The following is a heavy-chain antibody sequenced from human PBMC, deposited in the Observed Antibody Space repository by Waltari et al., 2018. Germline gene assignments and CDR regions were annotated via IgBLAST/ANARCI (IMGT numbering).Heavy chain of an antibody. Sequence: QVQLQESGPGLVKPSETLSLTCTVSGGSISSYYWSWIRQPPGKGMEWIGYIYYSGSTNYNPSLKSRVTISVDTSKSQFSLKLSAVTAADTAVYYWARVRLSYYYMDVWGKGTTVTVSS. CDR3: ARVRLSYYYMDV. J-gene: IGHJ6*03. CDR1: GGSISSYY. CDR2: IYYSGST. V-gene: IGHV4-59*01.